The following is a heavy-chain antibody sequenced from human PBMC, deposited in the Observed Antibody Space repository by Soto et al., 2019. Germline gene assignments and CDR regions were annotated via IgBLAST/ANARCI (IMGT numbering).Heavy chain of an antibody. J-gene: IGHJ4*02. CDR1: GFTFNNAW. CDR3: ITDENYYDSSGYYYKDC. V-gene: IGHV3-15*01. D-gene: IGHD3-22*01. Sequence: EVQLVESGGGLVKPGGSLRLSCAASGFTFNNAWMTWVRQAPGKGLEWVGRIKSKTDGGTTDYAAPVKGRFTISRDDSKKTLYLQMNSLKTEDTAVYYCITDENYYDSSGYYYKDCWGQGTMVTVSS. CDR2: IKSKTDGGTT.